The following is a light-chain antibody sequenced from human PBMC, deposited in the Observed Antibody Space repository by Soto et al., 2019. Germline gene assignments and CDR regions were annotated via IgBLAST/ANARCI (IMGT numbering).Light chain of an antibody. Sequence: QSVLTQSPSISAAPGQRVTISCSGSSSNIGSNYVAWYQHVPGTAPKLLIYNNVKRPSGIPDRFSGSKSGTSATLDISGLQTVDEADYFCGTLENSLTVVVFGGGTKLTVL. CDR1: SSNIGSNY. CDR2: NNV. CDR3: GTLENSLTVVV. J-gene: IGLJ2*01. V-gene: IGLV1-51*01.